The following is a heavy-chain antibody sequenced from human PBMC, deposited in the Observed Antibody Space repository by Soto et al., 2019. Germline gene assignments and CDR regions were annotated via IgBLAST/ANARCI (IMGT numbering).Heavy chain of an antibody. D-gene: IGHD6-13*01. J-gene: IGHJ4*02. Sequence: RGESLKISCKGSGYSFTTYWISWVRQMPGKGLEWMGKIDPSDSYTNYSPSFQGHVTISTDKSINTAYLQWSSLKASDTAMHYCARHSGPYSRTSPVTYWGQGTLVTVSS. CDR1: GYSFTTYW. V-gene: IGHV5-10-1*01. CDR2: IDPSDSYT. CDR3: ARHSGPYSRTSPVTY.